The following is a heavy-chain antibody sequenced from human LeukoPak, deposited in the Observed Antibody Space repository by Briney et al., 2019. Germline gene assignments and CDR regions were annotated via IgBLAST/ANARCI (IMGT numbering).Heavy chain of an antibody. V-gene: IGHV3-23*01. D-gene: IGHD3-10*01. CDR2: ISGSGGST. CDR1: GFTFSSYA. CDR3: AKDYYGSGNYYYYFDY. Sequence: GGSLRLSCAASGFTFSSYAMSWVRQAPGKGLEWVSAISGSGGSTYYADSVKGRFTISRDNSKNTLYLQMNSLRAEDTAVYYCAKDYYGSGNYYYYFDYWGQGTLVTVSS. J-gene: IGHJ4*02.